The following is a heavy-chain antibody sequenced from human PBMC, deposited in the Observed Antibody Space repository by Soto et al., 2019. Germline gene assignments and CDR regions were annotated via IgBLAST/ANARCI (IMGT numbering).Heavy chain of an antibody. CDR1: GFSLSTSGVG. CDR2: IYWDDDN. CDR3: ASLLGGCSSKGCSPLRYDY. Sequence: QITLKESGPTLVKPTQTLTLTCTFSGFSLSTSGVGVGWIRQPPGKALEWLALIYWDDDNRYSPSLKSRLTITKDTSKTQVVLTMTNMDPVDKATYYCASLLGGCSSKGCSPLRYDYWGQGILVTVSS. J-gene: IGHJ4*02. D-gene: IGHD2-2*01. V-gene: IGHV2-5*02.